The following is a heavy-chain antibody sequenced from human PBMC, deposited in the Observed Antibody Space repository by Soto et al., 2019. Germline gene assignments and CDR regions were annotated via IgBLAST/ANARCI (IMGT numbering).Heavy chain of an antibody. CDR2: INPSGGST. J-gene: IGHJ4*02. CDR3: ARDDRLGAVAGTWGAVPYYFDY. Sequence: GASVKVSCKASGYTFTSYYMHWVRQAPGQGLEWMGIINPSGGSTSYAQEFQGRVTMTRDTSTSTVYMELSSLRSEDTAVYYCARDDRLGAVAGTWGAVPYYFDYWGQGTLVTVSS. D-gene: IGHD6-19*01. CDR1: GYTFTSYY. V-gene: IGHV1-46*01.